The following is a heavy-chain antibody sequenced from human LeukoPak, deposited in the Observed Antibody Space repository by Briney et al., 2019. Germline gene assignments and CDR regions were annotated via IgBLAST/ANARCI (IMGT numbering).Heavy chain of an antibody. CDR3: AKSHSSSWKYYFDD. D-gene: IGHD6-13*01. CDR2: ISYDGTNK. CDR1: GFTFSSYG. J-gene: IGHJ4*02. V-gene: IGHV3-30*18. Sequence: PGGSLRLSCAASGFTFSSYGMHWVRQAPGKGLEWVAIISYDGTNKYYADSVKGRFTISRDNSRNSLYLQMNSLRAEDTAFYYCAKSHSSSWKYYFDDWGQGTLVTVSS.